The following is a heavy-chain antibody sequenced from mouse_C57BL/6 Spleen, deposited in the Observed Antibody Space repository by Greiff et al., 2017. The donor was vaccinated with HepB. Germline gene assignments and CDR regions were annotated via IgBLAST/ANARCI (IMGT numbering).Heavy chain of an antibody. Sequence: QVQLQQPGAELVKPGASVKMSCKASGYTFTSYWITWVKQRPGQGLEWIGDIYPGSGSTNYNEKFKGKATLTVDTSSSTAYMHLSSLTSEDSAVYYCARGVYSSAVVATRYFDVWGTGTTVTVSS. D-gene: IGHD1-1*01. CDR1: GYTFTSYW. V-gene: IGHV1-55*01. J-gene: IGHJ1*03. CDR3: ARGVYSSAVVATRYFDV. CDR2: IYPGSGST.